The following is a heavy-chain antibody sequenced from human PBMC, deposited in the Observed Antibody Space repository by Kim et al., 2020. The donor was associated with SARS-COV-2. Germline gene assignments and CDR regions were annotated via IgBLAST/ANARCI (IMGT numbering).Heavy chain of an antibody. CDR3: ASPPSSSSWYPKDY. V-gene: IGHV3-7*05. Sequence: GGSLRLSCAASGFTFSSYWMSWVRQAPGKGLEWVANIKQDGSEKYYVDSVKGRFTISRDNAKNSLYLQMNSLRAEDTAVYYCASPPSSSSWYPKDYWGQGTLVTVSS. D-gene: IGHD6-13*01. CDR1: GFTFSSYW. CDR2: IKQDGSEK. J-gene: IGHJ4*02.